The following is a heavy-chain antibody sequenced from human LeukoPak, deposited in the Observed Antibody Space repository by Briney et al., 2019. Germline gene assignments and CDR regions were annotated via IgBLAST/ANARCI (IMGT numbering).Heavy chain of an antibody. D-gene: IGHD6-19*01. J-gene: IGHJ6*02. V-gene: IGHV5-51*01. CDR1: GYSFTSYW. Sequence: GESLQISCQGSGYSFTSYWIGWVRQMPGKGLEWMGIIYPGDSDTRYSPSFQGQVTISADKSISTAYLQWSSLKASDTAMYYCARKAHAGGYSSGWWGDYYYYGMDVWGQGTTVTVSS. CDR2: IYPGDSDT. CDR3: ARKAHAGGYSSGWWGDYYYYGMDV.